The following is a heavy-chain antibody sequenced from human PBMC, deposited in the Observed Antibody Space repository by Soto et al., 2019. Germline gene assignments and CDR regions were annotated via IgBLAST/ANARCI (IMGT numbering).Heavy chain of an antibody. J-gene: IGHJ4*02. D-gene: IGHD2-2*01. CDR1: GASISTSSDF. V-gene: IGHV4-39*01. CDR2: VYQSGTT. Sequence: SETLSLSCSVSGASISTSSDFWGWIRQAPGKGLEWIGNVYQSGTTRLNPSLKSRVSIFVDRSKNQFSLELNSATAADRAVYYCARQPESTSYFDYWGQGILVTVSS. CDR3: ARQPESTSYFDY.